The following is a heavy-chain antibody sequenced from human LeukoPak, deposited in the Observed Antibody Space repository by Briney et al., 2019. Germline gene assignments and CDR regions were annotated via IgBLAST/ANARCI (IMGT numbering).Heavy chain of an antibody. V-gene: IGHV1-69*05. CDR1: GGTFSSYA. Sequence: SVEVSGTPSGGTFSSYAISWVRQAPGQRLEWMGGIIPIFGTADCAQKFQDRVTITTDESTSTAYMELRSLRSEDTAVYYCAREKVDAFDIWGQGTMVTVSS. CDR3: AREKVDAFDI. J-gene: IGHJ3*02. D-gene: IGHD2-15*01. CDR2: IIPIFGTA.